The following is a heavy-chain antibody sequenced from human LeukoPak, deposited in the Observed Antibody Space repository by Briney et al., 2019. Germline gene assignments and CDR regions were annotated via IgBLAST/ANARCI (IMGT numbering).Heavy chain of an antibody. CDR2: TRNKANSYTT. Sequence: PGGSLRLSCAASGFTFSDHYMDWVRQAPGKGLEWVGRTRNKANSYTTEYAASVKGRFTISRDDSKNSLYLQMNSLKTEDTAVYYCARVVDKWQQLVLGYWGQGTLVTVSS. CDR1: GFTFSDHY. J-gene: IGHJ4*02. V-gene: IGHV3-72*01. D-gene: IGHD6-13*01. CDR3: ARVVDKWQQLVLGY.